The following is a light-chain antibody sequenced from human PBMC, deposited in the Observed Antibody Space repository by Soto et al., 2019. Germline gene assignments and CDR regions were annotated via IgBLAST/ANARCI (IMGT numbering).Light chain of an antibody. Sequence: EVMMSQSASTVSLSTGERATLSCRASQSVNSNLAWYQQKAGQAPRLLIYGTSTRATGIPARFSGSGSGTDFTLTISSLQFEDFAVYYCQQYNNWPRTFAQRTKAAIK. J-gene: IGKJ1*01. CDR1: QSVNSN. CDR3: QQYNNWPRT. V-gene: IGKV3-15*01. CDR2: GTS.